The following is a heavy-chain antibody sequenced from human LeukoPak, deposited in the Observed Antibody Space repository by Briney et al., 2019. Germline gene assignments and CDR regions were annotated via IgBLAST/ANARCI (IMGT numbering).Heavy chain of an antibody. V-gene: IGHV4-59*12. CDR1: GGSISSYY. J-gene: IGHJ5*02. D-gene: IGHD3-22*01. Sequence: SETLSLTCTVSGGSISSYYWSWIRQPPGKGLEWIGYIYYSGSTNYNPSLKSRVTISVDTSKNQFSLKLSSVTAADTAVYYCARDAKYYYDSSGPGPWGQGTLVTVSS. CDR3: ARDAKYYYDSSGPGP. CDR2: IYYSGST.